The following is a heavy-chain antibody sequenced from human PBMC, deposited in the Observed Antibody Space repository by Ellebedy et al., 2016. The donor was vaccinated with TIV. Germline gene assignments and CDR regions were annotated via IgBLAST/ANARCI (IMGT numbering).Heavy chain of an antibody. CDR1: GGSISSGGYS. D-gene: IGHD2-15*01. Sequence: LRLXXAVSGGSISSGGYSWSWIRQPPGKGLEWIGYIYHSGSTYYNPSLTSRVTISVDRSKNQFSLKLSSVTAADTAVYYCARVQEYCSGGSCYSDAFDIWGQGTMVTVSS. J-gene: IGHJ3*02. V-gene: IGHV4-30-2*01. CDR2: IYHSGST. CDR3: ARVQEYCSGGSCYSDAFDI.